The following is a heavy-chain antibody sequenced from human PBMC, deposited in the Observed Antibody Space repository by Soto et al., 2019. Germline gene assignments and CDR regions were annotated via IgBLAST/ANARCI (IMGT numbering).Heavy chain of an antibody. CDR2: IIPMFETV. J-gene: IGHJ6*02. D-gene: IGHD2-15*01. V-gene: IGHV1-69*13. CDR3: ARGLRTGNYGMDV. Sequence: SVKVSCKSSGGTFDNYSVSWVRQAPGQGLEWMGGIIPMFETVNYAQRFQGRLTIAADESTSTAYMELTSLTSADTAIYFCARGLRTGNYGMDVWGQGTTVTVSS. CDR1: GGTFDNYS.